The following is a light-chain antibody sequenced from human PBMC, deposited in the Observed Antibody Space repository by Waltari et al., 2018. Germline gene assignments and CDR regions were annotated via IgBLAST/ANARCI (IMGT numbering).Light chain of an antibody. CDR1: QSLVYSDGNTY. Sequence: DVVMTQSPLSLPVTPGQPASISCRSSQSLVYSDGNTYLTWYQQKPGQPPRRLIYEVSNQASGVPERFSGSGAGTDFTLKISRVEAEDVGIYYCGQGTHLPYSFGQGTKVEIK. V-gene: IGKV2-30*01. J-gene: IGKJ2*03. CDR3: GQGTHLPYS. CDR2: EVS.